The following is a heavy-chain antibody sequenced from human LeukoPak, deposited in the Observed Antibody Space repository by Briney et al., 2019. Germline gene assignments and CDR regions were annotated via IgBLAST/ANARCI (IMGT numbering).Heavy chain of an antibody. D-gene: IGHD2-15*01. Sequence: GASVKVSCKASGYTFTSYAMHWVRQAPGQRLEWMGWINAGNGNTKYSQKFQGRVTITRDTSASTAYMELSSLRPEDTAVYYCARDWGYCSGGSCYAMEFWGQGTLVTVSS. CDR3: ARDWGYCSGGSCYAMEF. CDR2: INAGNGNT. J-gene: IGHJ4*02. V-gene: IGHV1-3*01. CDR1: GYTFTSYA.